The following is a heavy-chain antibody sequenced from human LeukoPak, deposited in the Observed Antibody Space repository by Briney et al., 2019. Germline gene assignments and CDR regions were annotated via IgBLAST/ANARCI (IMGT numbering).Heavy chain of an antibody. CDR2: IYYSGST. CDR1: GGSISSSSYY. Sequence: SETLSLTCTVSGGSISSSSYYWGWIRQPPGKGLEWIGSIYYSGSTYYNPSLKSRVTISVDTSKNQFSLKLSSVTAADTAVYYCAREEATTAGNGFDPWGQGTLVTVSS. CDR3: AREEATTAGNGFDP. D-gene: IGHD6-13*01. J-gene: IGHJ5*02. V-gene: IGHV4-39*07.